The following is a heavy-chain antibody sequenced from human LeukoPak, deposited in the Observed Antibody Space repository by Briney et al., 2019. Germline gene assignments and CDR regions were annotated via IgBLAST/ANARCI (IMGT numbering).Heavy chain of an antibody. J-gene: IGHJ5*02. CDR2: IRYDGNDK. CDR1: GFTFSYYG. V-gene: IGHV3-30*02. Sequence: GGSLRLSCTASGFTFSYYGMHWARQAPGKGLEWVSFIRYDGNDKFYADSVKGRFAISRDTSRNTLYLQMNSLRVEDTAVYYCAKDLMRDRWFGESWGQGTLVTVSS. D-gene: IGHD3-10*01. CDR3: AKDLMRDRWFGES.